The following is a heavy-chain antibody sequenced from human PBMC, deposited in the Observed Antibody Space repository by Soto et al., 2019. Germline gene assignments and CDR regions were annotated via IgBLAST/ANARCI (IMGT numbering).Heavy chain of an antibody. CDR3: ARAFTTVTTTVYVDAFDI. J-gene: IGHJ3*02. CDR2: IWYDGSNK. Sequence: PGVRLRLSCSASRLTSSSYVVHWVRHNPGKGLEWVAVIWYDGSNKYYADSVKGRFTISRDNSKNTLYLQMNSLRAEDTAVYYCARAFTTVTTTVYVDAFDIWGQGTLLTVSS. CDR1: RLTSSSYV. V-gene: IGHV3-33*01. D-gene: IGHD4-17*01.